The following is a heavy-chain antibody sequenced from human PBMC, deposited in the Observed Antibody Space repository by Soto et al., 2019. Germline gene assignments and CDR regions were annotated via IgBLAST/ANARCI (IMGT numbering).Heavy chain of an antibody. CDR3: ASSWSYCSGGSCYRDAHFQH. J-gene: IGHJ1*01. V-gene: IGHV5-51*01. CDR2: IYPGDSDT. D-gene: IGHD2-15*01. Sequence: GESLKISCKGSGYSFTSYWIGWVRQMPGKGLEWMGIIYPGDSDTRYSPSFQGQVTISADKSTSTAYLQWSSLKASDTAMYYCASSWSYCSGGSCYRDAHFQHWGQGTLGTVS. CDR1: GYSFTSYW.